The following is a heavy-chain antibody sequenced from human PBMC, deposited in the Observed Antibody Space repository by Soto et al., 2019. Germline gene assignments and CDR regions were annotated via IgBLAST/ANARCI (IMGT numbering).Heavy chain of an antibody. CDR2: IWYDGSNK. CDR1: GFTFSSYG. V-gene: IGHV3-33*01. CDR3: ARDPPTLNYGDYVFDY. J-gene: IGHJ4*02. Sequence: QVQLVESGGGVVQPGRSLRLSCAASGFTFSSYGMHWVRQAPGKGLEWVAVIWYDGSNKYYADSVKGRFTISRDNSKNTVYLQMNSLRAEDTAVYFCARDPPTLNYGDYVFDYWGQGTLVTVSS. D-gene: IGHD4-17*01.